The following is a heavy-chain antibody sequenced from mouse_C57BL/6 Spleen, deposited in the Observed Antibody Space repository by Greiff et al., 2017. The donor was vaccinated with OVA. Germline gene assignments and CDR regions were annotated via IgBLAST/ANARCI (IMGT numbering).Heavy chain of an antibody. J-gene: IGHJ4*01. Sequence: VQRVESGPGLVAPSQSLSITCTVSGFSLTSYGVDWVRQSPGKGLEWLGVIWGVGSTNYNSALKSRLSISKDNSKSQVFLKMNSLQTDDTAMYYCARSLSGDYAMDYWGQGTSVTVSS. CDR2: IWGVGST. CDR3: ARSLSGDYAMDY. CDR1: GFSLTSYG. D-gene: IGHD3-2*02. V-gene: IGHV2-6*01.